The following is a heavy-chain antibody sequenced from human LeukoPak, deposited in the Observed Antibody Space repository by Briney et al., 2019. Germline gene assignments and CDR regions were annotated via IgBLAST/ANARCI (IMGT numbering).Heavy chain of an antibody. CDR2: ISYDGSNK. V-gene: IGHV3-30*18. CDR3: AKVAVEWLEADGMDV. CDR1: GFTFSSYG. J-gene: IGHJ6*02. Sequence: TGRSLRLSCAASGFTFSSYGMHWVRQAPGKGLEWVAVISYDGSNKYYADSVKGRFTISRDNSKNTLYLQMNSLRAEDTAVYYCAKVAVEWLEADGMDVWGQGTTVTVSS. D-gene: IGHD3-3*01.